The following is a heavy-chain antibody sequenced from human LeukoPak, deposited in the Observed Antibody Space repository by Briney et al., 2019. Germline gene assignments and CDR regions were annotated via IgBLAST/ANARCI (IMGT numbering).Heavy chain of an antibody. V-gene: IGHV3-48*01. CDR1: GFTFSSYS. Sequence: GGSLRLSCAASGFTFSSYSMNWVRQAPGKGLEWVSYISSSSSTIYYADSVKGRFTISRDNAKNSLYLQMNSLRAEDTAVYYCGRGDYDYVWGSYRRGDNWFDPWGQGTLVTVSS. D-gene: IGHD3-16*02. J-gene: IGHJ5*02. CDR3: GRGDYDYVWGSYRRGDNWFDP. CDR2: ISSSSSTI.